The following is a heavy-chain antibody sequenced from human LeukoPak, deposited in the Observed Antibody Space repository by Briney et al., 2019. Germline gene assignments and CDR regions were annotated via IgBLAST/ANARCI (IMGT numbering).Heavy chain of an antibody. CDR1: GYTFTGYY. CDR3: AGRLGYCSSSSCPSP. D-gene: IGHD2-2*01. V-gene: IGHV1-2*06. CDR2: INPNSGGT. J-gene: IGHJ3*01. Sequence: ASVKVSCKASGYTFTGYYMHWVRQAPGQGLEWMGRINPNSGGTNYAQKFQGRVTMTRDTSISTAYMELSRLRSDDTAVYYCAGRLGYCSSSSCPSPWGQGTMVTASS.